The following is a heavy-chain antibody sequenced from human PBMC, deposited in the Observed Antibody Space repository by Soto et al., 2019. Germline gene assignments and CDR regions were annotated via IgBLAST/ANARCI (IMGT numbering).Heavy chain of an antibody. CDR3: ARAPRGSGYYPPIYYFDY. J-gene: IGHJ4*02. CDR1: GFTFSSYS. V-gene: IGHV3-48*01. D-gene: IGHD3-22*01. CDR2: ISSSSTII. Sequence: EVQLVESGGGLVQPGGSLRLSCAASGFTFSSYSMNWVRQAPGKGLEWVSYISSSSTIIYYADSVKGRITISRDNAKNSLYLQMNSLRAEDTAVYYCARAPRGSGYYPPIYYFDYWGQGTLVTVSS.